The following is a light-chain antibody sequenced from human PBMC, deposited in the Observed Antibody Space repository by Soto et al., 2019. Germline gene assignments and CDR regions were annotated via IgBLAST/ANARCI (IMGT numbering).Light chain of an antibody. CDR2: EGS. Sequence: SVLTQPASVSGSPGQSITIPCTGTSSDFGSYNLVSWYQQHPGKAPKLMIYEGSKRPSGVSNRFSGSKSGNTASLTISGLQAEDEADYYCCSYAGSSTFYVFGTGTKVTVL. V-gene: IGLV2-23*03. J-gene: IGLJ1*01. CDR3: CSYAGSSTFYV. CDR1: SSDFGSYNL.